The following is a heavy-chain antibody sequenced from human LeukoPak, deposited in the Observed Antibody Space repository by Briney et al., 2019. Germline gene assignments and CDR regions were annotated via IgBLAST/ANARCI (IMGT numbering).Heavy chain of an antibody. V-gene: IGHV3-23*01. J-gene: IGHJ4*02. CDR3: AKGEEALVRGVINAN. Sequence: GGSLRLSCAASGFTFSSYAMTWVRQAPGKGLEWVSVISGSGDSTYYADSVKGRFTISRDYAKNTVYLQMNSLRAEDTAVYYCAKGEEALVRGVINANWGQGTLVTVSS. CDR2: ISGSGDST. D-gene: IGHD3-10*01. CDR1: GFTFSSYA.